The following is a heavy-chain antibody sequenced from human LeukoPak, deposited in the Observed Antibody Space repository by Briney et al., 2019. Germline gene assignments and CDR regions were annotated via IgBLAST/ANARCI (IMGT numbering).Heavy chain of an antibody. V-gene: IGHV3-53*04. CDR1: GFSASGDY. D-gene: IGHD3-22*01. CDR2: IYSGGAT. Sequence: GGSLRLSCAASGFSASGDYMSWVRQAPGKGLEWVSAIYSGGATYYTDSVKGRFTMSRHTSKNTLDLQMNSLRVEDTAVYYCARWKMEGIVVDVFDIWGQGTRVTVSS. J-gene: IGHJ3*02. CDR3: ARWKMEGIVVDVFDI.